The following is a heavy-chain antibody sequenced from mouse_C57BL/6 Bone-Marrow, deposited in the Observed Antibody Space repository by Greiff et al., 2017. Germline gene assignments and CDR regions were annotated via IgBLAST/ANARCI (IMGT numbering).Heavy chain of an antibody. V-gene: IGHV1-4*01. Sequence: VQLQQSGAELARPGASVKMSCKASGYTFTSYTMHWVKQRPGQGLEWIGYINPSSGYTKYNQKFKDKATLTADKSSSTAYMKLSSLTAEDSAVYYCARRNYYYAMDYWGQGTSVTVSS. CDR2: INPSSGYT. CDR1: GYTFTSYT. D-gene: IGHD1-1*01. CDR3: ARRNYYYAMDY. J-gene: IGHJ4*01.